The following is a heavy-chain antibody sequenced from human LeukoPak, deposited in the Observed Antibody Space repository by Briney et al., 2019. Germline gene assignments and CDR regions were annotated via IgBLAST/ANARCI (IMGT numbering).Heavy chain of an antibody. CDR1: GFTVSSNS. CDR2: ISSSSSYI. Sequence: KSGGSLRLSCAASGFTVSSNSMNWVRQAPGKGLEWVSSISSSSSYIYYADSVKGRFTISRDNAKNSLYLQMNSLRAEDTAVYYCARDPGGGDSNFDYWGQGTLVTVSS. D-gene: IGHD2-21*02. J-gene: IGHJ4*02. V-gene: IGHV3-21*01. CDR3: ARDPGGGDSNFDY.